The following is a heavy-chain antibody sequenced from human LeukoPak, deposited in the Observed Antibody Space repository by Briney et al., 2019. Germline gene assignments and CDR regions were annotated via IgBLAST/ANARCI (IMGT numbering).Heavy chain of an antibody. D-gene: IGHD6-6*01. CDR3: ARGGRSSSGSGDY. CDR1: GFTFDDYG. CDR2: INWNGGST. J-gene: IGHJ4*02. V-gene: IGHV3-20*04. Sequence: GGSLRLSCAASGFTFDDYGMSWVRQAPGKGLEWVSGINWNGGSTGYADSVKGRFTISRDTAKNSLYLQMNSLRAEDTAVYYCARGGRSSSGSGDYWGQGTLVTVSS.